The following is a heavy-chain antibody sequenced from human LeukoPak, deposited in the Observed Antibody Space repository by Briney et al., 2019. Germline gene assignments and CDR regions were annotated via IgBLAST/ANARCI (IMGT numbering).Heavy chain of an antibody. V-gene: IGHV4-39*01. CDR1: GGSISSRSYY. Sequence: PSETLSLTCTVSGGSISSRSYYWGWIRQPPGKGLEWIGKISDSGNTYYSPSLRSRVTISIDMSKNQFSLKLSSVTATDTAVYYCARGEKVLDYSGYWGQGTLVTVSS. J-gene: IGHJ4*02. D-gene: IGHD3-16*01. CDR2: ISDSGNT. CDR3: ARGEKVLDYSGY.